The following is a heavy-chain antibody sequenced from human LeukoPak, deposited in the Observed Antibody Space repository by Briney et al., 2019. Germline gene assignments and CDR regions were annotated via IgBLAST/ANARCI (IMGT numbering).Heavy chain of an antibody. Sequence: GASVKVSCKASGYTLNGYSMHWVRQAPGQGLEWMGRIIPILGIANYAQRFQGRVTITADKSTSTAYMELSSLRSEDTAVYYCAREVAVAGPADSGPTEFDYWGQGTLVTVSS. CDR1: GYTLNGYS. J-gene: IGHJ4*02. D-gene: IGHD6-19*01. V-gene: IGHV1-69*04. CDR2: IIPILGIA. CDR3: AREVAVAGPADSGPTEFDY.